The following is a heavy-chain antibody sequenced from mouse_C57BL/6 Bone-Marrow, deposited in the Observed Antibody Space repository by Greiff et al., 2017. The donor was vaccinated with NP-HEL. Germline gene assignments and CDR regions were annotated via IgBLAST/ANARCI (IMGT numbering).Heavy chain of an antibody. D-gene: IGHD1-1*01. Sequence: QVQLQQPGAELVKPGASVKMSCKASGYTFTSYWITWVKQRPGQGLEWIGDIYPGSGSTNYNEKFKSKATLPVDTSSSTAYMQLSSLTSEDSAVYYCARNYYGSSYYFDYWGQGTTLTVSS. CDR2: IYPGSGST. J-gene: IGHJ2*01. CDR1: GYTFTSYW. CDR3: ARNYYGSSYYFDY. V-gene: IGHV1-55*01.